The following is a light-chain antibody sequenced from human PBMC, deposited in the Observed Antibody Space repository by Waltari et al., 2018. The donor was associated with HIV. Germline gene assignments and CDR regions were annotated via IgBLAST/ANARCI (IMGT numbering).Light chain of an antibody. V-gene: IGLV1-51*01. Sequence: QSVLTTPPSASATPGQKVTISCSGSSSNTGKNLVSVFKQIPGTAPKPLIYDNNNRPSGVPDRVSGSKSGTSTTLGITGLQTGDEADYYCGTWDSSLSGVVFGGGTKLTVL. CDR1: SSNTGKNL. J-gene: IGLJ2*01. CDR2: DNN. CDR3: GTWDSSLSGVV.